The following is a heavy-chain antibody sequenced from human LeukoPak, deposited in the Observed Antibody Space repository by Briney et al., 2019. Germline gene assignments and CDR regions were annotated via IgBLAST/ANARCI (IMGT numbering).Heavy chain of an antibody. V-gene: IGHV4-59*08. CDR1: GDSISSDY. Sequence: SETLSLTCTVSGDSISSDYWNWIRQPPGKGLEWIGYMFYSGSTNYNPSLKSRVTISVDTSKNQFYLKLSSVTAADTVVYYCARRGVSTISWYFDLWGRGTLVTVSS. D-gene: IGHD5/OR15-5a*01. CDR3: ARRGVSTISWYFDL. J-gene: IGHJ2*01. CDR2: MFYSGST.